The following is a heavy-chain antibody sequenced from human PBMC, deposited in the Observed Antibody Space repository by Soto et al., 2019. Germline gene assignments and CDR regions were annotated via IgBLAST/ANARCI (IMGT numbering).Heavy chain of an antibody. CDR1: GYTFTTYG. J-gene: IGHJ6*02. Sequence: QVQLEQSAPEVKKPGASVKVSCKASGYTFTTYGISWVRQAPGQWLEWLGWINTHNGNTNYAQNLQGRVIMTADTSTSTAYMELRSLRSDDTAIYYCTREGSAPSYYYGMDAWGQGTTVTVSS. V-gene: IGHV1-18*01. CDR2: INTHNGNT. CDR3: TREGSAPSYYYGMDA. D-gene: IGHD6-19*01.